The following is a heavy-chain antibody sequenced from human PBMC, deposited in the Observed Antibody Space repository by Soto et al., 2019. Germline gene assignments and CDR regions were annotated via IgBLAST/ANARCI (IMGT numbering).Heavy chain of an antibody. V-gene: IGHV4-31*03. Sequence: QVQLQESGPGLVKPSQTLSLTCTVSGGSISSGGYYWSWIRQHPGKGLEWIGYIYYSGSTYYNPSLKWRVTIPVDTSKNQFCLKLSCVTAADTAVYYCAREVTVTAMNYFDYWGQGTLVTVSS. J-gene: IGHJ4*02. CDR2: IYYSGST. CDR1: GGSISSGGYY. D-gene: IGHD2-21*02. CDR3: AREVTVTAMNYFDY.